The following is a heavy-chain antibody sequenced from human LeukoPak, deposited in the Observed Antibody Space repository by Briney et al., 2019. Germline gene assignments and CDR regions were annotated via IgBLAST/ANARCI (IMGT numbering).Heavy chain of an antibody. CDR1: GFTVSSNY. V-gene: IGHV3-66*01. J-gene: IGHJ4*02. D-gene: IGHD1-26*01. CDR2: IYSGGST. Sequence: GGSLRLSCAASGFTVSSNYMSWVRQAPGKGLEGVSVIYSGGSTYYADSVKGRFTISRDNSKNTLYLQMNSLRAEDTAVYYCARWGSGSYSTFDYWGQGTLVTVSS. CDR3: ARWGSGSYSTFDY.